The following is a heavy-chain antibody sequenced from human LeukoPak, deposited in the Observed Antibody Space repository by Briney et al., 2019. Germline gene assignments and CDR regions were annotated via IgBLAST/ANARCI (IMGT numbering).Heavy chain of an antibody. D-gene: IGHD3-10*01. Sequence: PGGSLRLSCAASGFTVSSSYMSWVRQAPGKGLEWVSVIYSGGSTYYADSVKGRFTISRDNSKNTLYLQMNSLRAEDTAVYYCARDEEGFGELVGMDVWGQGTTVTVSS. V-gene: IGHV3-66*01. CDR2: IYSGGST. CDR1: GFTVSSSY. CDR3: ARDEEGFGELVGMDV. J-gene: IGHJ6*02.